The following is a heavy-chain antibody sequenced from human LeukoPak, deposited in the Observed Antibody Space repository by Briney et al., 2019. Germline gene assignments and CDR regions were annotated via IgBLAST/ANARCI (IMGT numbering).Heavy chain of an antibody. J-gene: IGHJ5*02. V-gene: IGHV1-69*05. CDR1: GGTFSSYA. Sequence: GASVKVSCKASGGTFSSYAISWVRQAPGQGLEWMGGIIPIFGTVNYAQKFQGRVTITTDESTSTAYMELSSLRSEDTAVYYCASHATTYYYDSSGYSNWFDPWGQGTLVTVSS. D-gene: IGHD3-22*01. CDR3: ASHATTYYYDSSGYSNWFDP. CDR2: IIPIFGTV.